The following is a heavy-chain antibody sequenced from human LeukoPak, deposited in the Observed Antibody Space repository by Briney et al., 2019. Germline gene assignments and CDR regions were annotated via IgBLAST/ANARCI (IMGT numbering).Heavy chain of an antibody. CDR3: AREYPIGHGGY. CDR1: GGSISSGGYY. CDR2: IYHSGST. Sequence: PSETLSLTCTVSGGSISSGGYYWSWIRQPPGKGLEWIGYIYHSGSTYYNPSLKSRVTISVDRSKNQFSLKLSSVTAADTAVYYCAREYPIGHGGYWGQGTLVTVSS. J-gene: IGHJ4*02. D-gene: IGHD2-2*01. V-gene: IGHV4-30-2*01.